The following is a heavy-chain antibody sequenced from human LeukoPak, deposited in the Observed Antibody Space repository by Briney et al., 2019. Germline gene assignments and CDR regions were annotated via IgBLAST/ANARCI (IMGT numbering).Heavy chain of an antibody. CDR1: GYTFTGYY. V-gene: IGHV1-2*02. CDR2: INPNSGGT. Sequence: ASVKVSCKASGYTFTGYYMHWVRQAPGQGLEWMGWINPNSGGTNYAQKFQGRVTMTRDTSISTAYMELSRLRSDDTAVYYCASGGWGAVVVPAPAGWFDPWGQGTLVTVSS. CDR3: ASGGWGAVVVPAPAGWFDP. D-gene: IGHD2-2*01. J-gene: IGHJ5*02.